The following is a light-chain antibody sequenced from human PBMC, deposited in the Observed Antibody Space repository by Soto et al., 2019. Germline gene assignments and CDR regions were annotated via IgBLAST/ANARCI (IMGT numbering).Light chain of an antibody. Sequence: EMVMTQSPATLSVSPGAGATLYCRASESVGSNLAWYQKKPGQAPRLIIYDASYRATGVPARFIGGGSGTDFTLTITSLEPEDVATYYCHQRSNWIFAFGPGTKVDIK. V-gene: IGKV3-11*01. CDR2: DAS. CDR3: HQRSNWIFA. J-gene: IGKJ3*01. CDR1: ESVGSN.